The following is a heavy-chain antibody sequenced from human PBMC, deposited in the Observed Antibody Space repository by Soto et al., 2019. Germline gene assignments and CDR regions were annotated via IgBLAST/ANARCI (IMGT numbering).Heavy chain of an antibody. CDR3: AKKLGIDPFGSYGLDV. CDR1: GGNFITFA. D-gene: IGHD7-27*01. V-gene: IGHV1-69*01. Sequence: QVELVQSGAEVKKPGSSVKVSCKASGGNFITFAISWERQAPGQGLEWMGELITISSTTKAAHKFQDRVTISADGSSSTVHMELRSLKSEDTAIYFCAKKLGIDPFGSYGLDVWGQGTTVTVSS. CDR2: LITISSTT. J-gene: IGHJ6*02.